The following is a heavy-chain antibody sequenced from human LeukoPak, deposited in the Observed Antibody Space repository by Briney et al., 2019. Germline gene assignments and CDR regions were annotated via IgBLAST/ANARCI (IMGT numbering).Heavy chain of an antibody. CDR2: INPNSGGT. V-gene: IGHV1-2*02. Sequence: ASVKVSCKASGYTFTGYYMHWVRQAPGQGLEWMGWINPNSGGTNYAQKFQGRVTMTRDTSISTAYMELSRLRSDDTAVYYCARDQALQLWFIWFDPWGQGTLVTVSS. CDR1: GYTFTGYY. CDR3: ARDQALQLWFIWFDP. J-gene: IGHJ5*02. D-gene: IGHD5-18*01.